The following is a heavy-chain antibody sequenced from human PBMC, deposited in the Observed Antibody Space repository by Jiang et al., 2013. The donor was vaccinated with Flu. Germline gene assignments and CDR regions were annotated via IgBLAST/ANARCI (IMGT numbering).Heavy chain of an antibody. D-gene: IGHD6-13*01. CDR2: INTNTGNP. CDR3: ARGRRYSSSWYNWFDP. J-gene: IGHJ5*02. Sequence: WVRQAPGQGLEWMGWINTNTGNPTYAQGFTGRFVFSLDTSVSTAYLQISSLKAEDTAVYYCARGRRYSSSWYNWFDPWGQGTLVTVSS. V-gene: IGHV7-4-1*02.